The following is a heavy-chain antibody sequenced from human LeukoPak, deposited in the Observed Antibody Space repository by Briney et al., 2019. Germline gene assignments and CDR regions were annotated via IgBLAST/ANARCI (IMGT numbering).Heavy chain of an antibody. CDR3: ARGSRLGYYFDY. CDR2: INPSGGST. D-gene: IGHD7-27*01. Sequence: ASVKVSCKASGYTFTSYYMHWVRQAPGQGLEWMGIINPSGGSTSYAQKFQGRATMTRDMSTSTVYMELSSLRSEDTAVYYCARGSRLGYYFDYWGQGTLVTVSS. V-gene: IGHV1-46*01. CDR1: GYTFTSYY. J-gene: IGHJ4*02.